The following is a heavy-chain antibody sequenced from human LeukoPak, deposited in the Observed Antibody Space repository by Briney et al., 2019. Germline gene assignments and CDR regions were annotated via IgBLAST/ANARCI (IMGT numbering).Heavy chain of an antibody. Sequence: SETLSLTCAVYGGSFSGYYWSWIRQPAGKGLEWIGRIYTSGSTNYNPSLKSRVTMSLDTSKNQFSLKLSSVTAADTAVYYCARDDYGGSPYYYYYMDVWGKGTTVTVSS. CDR2: IYTSGST. D-gene: IGHD4-23*01. CDR3: ARDDYGGSPYYYYYMDV. CDR1: GGSFSGYY. V-gene: IGHV4-4*07. J-gene: IGHJ6*03.